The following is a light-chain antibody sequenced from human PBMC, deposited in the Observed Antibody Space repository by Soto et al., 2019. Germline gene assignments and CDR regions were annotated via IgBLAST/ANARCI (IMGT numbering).Light chain of an antibody. CDR2: KAS. V-gene: IGKV1-5*03. Sequence: DSQMTQSPSPLPASVGDRVTITCRASQSISSWLAWYQQKPGKAPKLLIYKASLLQSGVPSRFSGSGSGTEFTLTISSLQPEDFTTYYCQQYDRFPVTFGGGTKVEVK. CDR3: QQYDRFPVT. J-gene: IGKJ4*01. CDR1: QSISSW.